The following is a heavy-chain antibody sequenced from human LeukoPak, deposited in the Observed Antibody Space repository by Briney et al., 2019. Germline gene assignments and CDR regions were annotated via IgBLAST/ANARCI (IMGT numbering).Heavy chain of an antibody. Sequence: GGSLRLSCAASGFTFSSYWMSWVRQAPGKGLEWVANIKQDGSEKYYVDSVKGRFTISRDNAKNSLYLQMNSLRAEDTAVYYCAREASMTTVIIDYWGQGTLVTVSS. D-gene: IGHD4-17*01. V-gene: IGHV3-7*01. J-gene: IGHJ4*02. CDR3: AREASMTTVIIDY. CDR1: GFTFSSYW. CDR2: IKQDGSEK.